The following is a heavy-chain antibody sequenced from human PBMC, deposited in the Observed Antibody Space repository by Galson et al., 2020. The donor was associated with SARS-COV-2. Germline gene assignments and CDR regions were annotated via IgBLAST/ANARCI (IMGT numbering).Heavy chain of an antibody. V-gene: IGHV3-30*04. J-gene: IGHJ4*02. CDR1: GFTFSSYA. Sequence: GESLKISCAASGFTFSSYAMHWVRQAPGKGLEWVAVISYDGSNKYYADSVKGRFTISRDNSKNTLYLQMNSLRAEDTAVYYCASADYNSSGYYWDYWGQGTLVTVSS. CDR3: ASADYNSSGYYWDY. CDR2: ISYDGSNK. D-gene: IGHD3-22*01.